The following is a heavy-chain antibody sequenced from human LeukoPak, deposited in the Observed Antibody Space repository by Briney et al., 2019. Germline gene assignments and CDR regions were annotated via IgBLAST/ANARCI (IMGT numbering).Heavy chain of an antibody. CDR2: IYHSGST. Sequence: PSETLSLTCAVSGYSISSGYYWGWIRQPPGQGLEWIGTIYHSGSTFYNPSLKNRVTISVDTSKNQFSLKLSSVTAADTAVYYCAVGYCSSTSCYREYFQHWGQGTLVTVSS. J-gene: IGHJ1*01. D-gene: IGHD2-2*02. CDR1: GYSISSGYY. CDR3: AVGYCSSTSCYREYFQH. V-gene: IGHV4-38-2*01.